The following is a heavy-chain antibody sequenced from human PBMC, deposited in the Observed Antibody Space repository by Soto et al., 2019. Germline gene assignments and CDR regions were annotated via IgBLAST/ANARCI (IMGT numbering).Heavy chain of an antibody. CDR2: ISAYNGNT. D-gene: IGHD6-19*01. V-gene: IGHV1-18*01. CDR3: ARDVDLAVAGPI. Sequence: GASVKVSCKASGGTFTSYGISWVRQAPGQGLEWMGWISAYNGNTNYAQKIQGRVTMTTETSTSTAYMELRSLRSDDTAVYYCARDVDLAVAGPIWGQGTMVTVSS. J-gene: IGHJ3*02. CDR1: GGTFTSYG.